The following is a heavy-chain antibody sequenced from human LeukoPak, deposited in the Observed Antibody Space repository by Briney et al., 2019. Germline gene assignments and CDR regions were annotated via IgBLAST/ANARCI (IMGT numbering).Heavy chain of an antibody. V-gene: IGHV3-23*01. Sequence: SGGSLRLSCAASGFTFSSCGMSWVRQAPGKGLEWVSAISGSGGSTYYADSVKGRFTISRDNSKSTLYLQMNSLRAEDTAVYYCARVLFRLSSGWHLSFFDYWGQGTLVTVSS. CDR3: ARVLFRLSSGWHLSFFDY. J-gene: IGHJ4*02. CDR1: GFTFSSCG. CDR2: ISGSGGST. D-gene: IGHD6-19*01.